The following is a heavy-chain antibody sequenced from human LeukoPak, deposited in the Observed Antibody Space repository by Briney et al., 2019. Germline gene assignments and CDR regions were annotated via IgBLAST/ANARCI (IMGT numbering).Heavy chain of an antibody. J-gene: IGHJ3*02. CDR3: ARGPYSYDSSGAFDI. CDR2: IYHSGST. V-gene: IGHV4-38-2*02. CDR1: GYSISSGYY. Sequence: SETLSLTCTVSGYSISSGYYWGWIRQPPGKGLEWIGSIYHSGSTYYNPSLKSRVTISVDTSKNQFSLKLSSVAAADTAVYFCARGPYSYDSSGAFDIWGQGTMVTVSS. D-gene: IGHD3-22*01.